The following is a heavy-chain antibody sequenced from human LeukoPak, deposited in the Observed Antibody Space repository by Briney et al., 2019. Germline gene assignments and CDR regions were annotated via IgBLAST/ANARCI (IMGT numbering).Heavy chain of an antibody. J-gene: IGHJ3*02. D-gene: IGHD3-22*01. CDR3: ARDKEGITMIVVVTILSGAFDI. CDR2: ISYDGSNK. V-gene: IGHV3-30*04. CDR1: GFTFSSYA. Sequence: PGRSLRLSCAASGFTFSSYAMHWVRQAPGKGLEWVAVISYDGSNKYYADSVKGRFTISRDNYKNTLYLQMNSLRAEDTAVYYCARDKEGITMIVVVTILSGAFDIWGQGTMVTVSS.